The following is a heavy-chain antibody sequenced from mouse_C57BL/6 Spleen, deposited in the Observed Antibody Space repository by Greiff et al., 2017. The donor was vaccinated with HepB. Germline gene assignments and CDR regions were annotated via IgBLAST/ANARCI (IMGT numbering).Heavy chain of an antibody. Sequence: VQLQESGAELVMPGASVKLSCKASGYTFTSYWMHWVKQRPGQGLEWIGEIDPSDSYTNYNQKFKGKSTLTVDKSSSTAYMQLSSLTSEDSAVYYCARGDFYYAMDYWGQGTSVTVSS. J-gene: IGHJ4*01. V-gene: IGHV1-69*01. CDR3: ARGDFYYAMDY. CDR1: GYTFTSYW. CDR2: IDPSDSYT.